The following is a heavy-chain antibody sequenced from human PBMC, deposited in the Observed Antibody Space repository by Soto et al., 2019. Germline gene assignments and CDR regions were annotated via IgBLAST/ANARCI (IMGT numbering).Heavy chain of an antibody. D-gene: IGHD3-10*01. CDR1: GYNFGTYF. CDR3: ARDGCITATCAGGGNWFDP. Sequence: ASVKVSCKASGYNFGTYFMHWVRQAPGQGLEWLGIINPSDGRTTYAHNFQGRVTMTRDTSTSTVYMELSSLRSEDTAVYYCARDGCITATCAGGGNWFDPWGQGTPVTVSS. J-gene: IGHJ5*02. V-gene: IGHV1-46*01. CDR2: INPSDGRT.